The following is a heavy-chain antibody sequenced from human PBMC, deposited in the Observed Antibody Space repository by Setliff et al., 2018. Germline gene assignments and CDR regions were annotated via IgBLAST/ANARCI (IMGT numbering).Heavy chain of an antibody. V-gene: IGHV3-48*01. Sequence: GGSLRLSCAVSGFTFSNYAMNWVRQAPGKGLEWVSYISDASRTIYYADSVKGRFTISRDDAKNSLYLQMNSLRAEDTAVYYCASGHRYGYLFEYWGQGTLVTVSS. CDR2: ISDASRTI. D-gene: IGHD5-18*01. J-gene: IGHJ4*02. CDR1: GFTFSNYA. CDR3: ASGHRYGYLFEY.